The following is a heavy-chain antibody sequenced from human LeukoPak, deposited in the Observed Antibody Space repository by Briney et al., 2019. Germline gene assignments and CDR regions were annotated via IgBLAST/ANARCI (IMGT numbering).Heavy chain of an antibody. CDR2: INHSGST. D-gene: IGHD5-18*01. J-gene: IGHJ3*02. V-gene: IGHV4-34*01. CDR1: GGSFSGYY. CDR3: ARRFQRGYSYGPKNDAFDI. Sequence: SETLSLTCAVYGGSFSGYYWSWIRQPPGKGLEWIGEINHSGSTNYNPSLKSRVTISVDTSKNQFSLKLSSVTAADTAVYYCARRFQRGYSYGPKNDAFDIWGQGTMVTVSS.